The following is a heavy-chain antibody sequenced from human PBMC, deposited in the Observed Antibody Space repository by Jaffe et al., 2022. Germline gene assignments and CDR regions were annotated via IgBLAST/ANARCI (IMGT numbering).Heavy chain of an antibody. J-gene: IGHJ6*03. V-gene: IGHV4-61*02. D-gene: IGHD6-19*01. CDR1: GGSISSGSYY. Sequence: QVQLQESGPGLVKPSQTLSLTCTVSGGSISSGSYYWSWIRQPAGKGLEWIGRIYTSGSTNYNPSLKSRVTISVDTSKNQFSLKLSSVTAADTAVYYCARSRNAYAGYSSGWLPNYYMDVWGKGTTVTVSS. CDR2: IYTSGST. CDR3: ARSRNAYAGYSSGWLPNYYMDV.